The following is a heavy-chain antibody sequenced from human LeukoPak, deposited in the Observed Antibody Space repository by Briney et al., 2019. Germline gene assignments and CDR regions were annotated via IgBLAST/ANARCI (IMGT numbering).Heavy chain of an antibody. CDR3: ARTYPYSSSWVQGYFDY. CDR1: GGSISSSNW. V-gene: IGHV4-4*02. CDR2: IYHSGST. Sequence: SGTLSLTCAVSGGSISSSNWWSWVRQPPGKGLEWIGEIYHSGSTNYNPSLKSRVTISVDKSKNQFSLKLSSVTAADTAVYYCARTYPYSSSWVQGYFDYWGQGTLVTVSS. D-gene: IGHD6-13*01. J-gene: IGHJ4*02.